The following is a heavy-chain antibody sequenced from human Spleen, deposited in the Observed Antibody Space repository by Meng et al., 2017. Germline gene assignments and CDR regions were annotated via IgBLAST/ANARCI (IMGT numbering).Heavy chain of an antibody. CDR2: ISWNSGSI. V-gene: IGHV3-9*01. J-gene: IGHJ4*02. CDR1: GFTFDDYA. D-gene: IGHD3-3*01. CDR3: ARDHRRTGTTFGMVIRQGFDS. Sequence: GGSLRLSCAASGFTFDDYAMHWVRQAPGKGLEWVSGISWNSGSIGYADSVKGRFTISRDNARNSLYLQMNSLRADDTAVYYCARDHRRTGTTFGMVIRQGFDSWGQGTLVTVSS.